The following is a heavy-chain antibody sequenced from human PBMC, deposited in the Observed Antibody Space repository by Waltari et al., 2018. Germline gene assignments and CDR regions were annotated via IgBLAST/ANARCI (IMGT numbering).Heavy chain of an antibody. V-gene: IGHV4-4*07. CDR2: IYTSGST. CDR1: GGSISSYY. D-gene: IGHD1-26*01. CDR3: ARDQFTATQWEPDAFDI. Sequence: QVQLQESGPGLVKPSETLSLTCTVSGGSISSYYWSWIRQPPGKGLEWIGRIYTSGSTNYNPSLKSRVTMSVDTSKNQFSLKLSSVTAADTAVYYCARDQFTATQWEPDAFDIWGQGTMVTVSS. J-gene: IGHJ3*02.